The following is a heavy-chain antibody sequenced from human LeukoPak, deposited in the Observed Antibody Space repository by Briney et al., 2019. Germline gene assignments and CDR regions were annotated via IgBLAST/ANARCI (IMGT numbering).Heavy chain of an antibody. CDR3: ARGCFYERSGSCPIDY. CDR1: GFIVSDID. J-gene: IGHJ4*02. CDR2: IYSGGDT. V-gene: IGHV3-53*01. Sequence: GGSLRLSCAASGFIVSDIDLSWVRQAPGKGLEWVSIIYSGGDTHHADSVKGRFTISRDNYKNTLYLQMKSLRADDTAVYYCARGCFYERSGSCPIDYWGQGTLVTVSS. D-gene: IGHD3-22*01.